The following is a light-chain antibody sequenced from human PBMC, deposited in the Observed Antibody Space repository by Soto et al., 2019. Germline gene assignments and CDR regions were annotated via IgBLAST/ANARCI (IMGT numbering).Light chain of an antibody. J-gene: IGKJ1*01. Sequence: EIVMTQSPATLAVAPGASATLSCRASQSVSTNLAWYQQKPGQVPRVLIYGASTRATEIPARFSGSGSGTEFTLTIDSLQSEDFAVYYCQQYNYWPRTFGQGTKVEIK. CDR1: QSVSTN. V-gene: IGKV3-15*01. CDR2: GAS. CDR3: QQYNYWPRT.